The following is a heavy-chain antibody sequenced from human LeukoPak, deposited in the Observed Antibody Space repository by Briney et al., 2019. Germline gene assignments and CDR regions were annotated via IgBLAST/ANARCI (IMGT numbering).Heavy chain of an antibody. CDR1: GFTFSSYS. J-gene: IGHJ4*02. Sequence: PGGSLRLSCAASGFTFSSYSMNWVRQAPGKGLEWVSSISSSSSYINYADSVKGRFTISRDNAKNSLYLQMNSLRAEDTAVYYCAREAEPYYYDSSGYCDYWGQGTLVTVSS. CDR2: ISSSSSYI. D-gene: IGHD3-22*01. V-gene: IGHV3-21*01. CDR3: AREAEPYYYDSSGYCDY.